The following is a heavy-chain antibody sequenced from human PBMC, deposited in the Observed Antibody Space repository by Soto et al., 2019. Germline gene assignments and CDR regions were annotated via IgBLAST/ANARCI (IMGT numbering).Heavy chain of an antibody. J-gene: IGHJ3*02. CDR2: IYYSGST. CDR1: GGSISSYY. D-gene: IGHD6-19*01. V-gene: IGHV4-59*01. Sequence: QVQLQESGPGLVKPSETLSLTCTVSGGSISSYYWSWIRQPPGKGLEWIGYIYYSGSTNYNPSLRSRVTISVDTSKNQFSLKLSSVTAADTAVYYCASLGYSSGWYGDDAFDIWGQGTMVTVSS. CDR3: ASLGYSSGWYGDDAFDI.